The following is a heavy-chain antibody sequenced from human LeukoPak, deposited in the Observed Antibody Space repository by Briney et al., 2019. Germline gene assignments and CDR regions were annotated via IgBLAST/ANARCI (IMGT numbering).Heavy chain of an antibody. Sequence: SETLSLTCTVSGYSISSGYYWGWIRQPPGKGLEWIGSIYHSGSTYYNPSLKSRVTISVDTSKNQFSLKLSSVTAADAAVYYCASTLVPARSPTFDPWGQGTLVTVSS. CDR3: ASTLVPARSPTFDP. J-gene: IGHJ5*02. V-gene: IGHV4-38-2*02. D-gene: IGHD2-2*01. CDR1: GYSISSGYY. CDR2: IYHSGST.